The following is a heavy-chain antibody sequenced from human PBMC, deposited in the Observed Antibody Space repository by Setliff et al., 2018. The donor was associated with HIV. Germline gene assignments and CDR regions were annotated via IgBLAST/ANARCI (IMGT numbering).Heavy chain of an antibody. CDR1: GFPFSSHG. J-gene: IGHJ4*02. CDR3: ARETMYDSRGYLSHYFDY. V-gene: IGHV3-30*02. CDR2: IQYDGNTK. Sequence: GGSPRLSCVPSGFPFSSHGMHWVRQAAGEGLEWIAFIQYDGNTKEYAESVRGRFTISRDNTKNSVFLQMNSLRSDDTAVYYCARETMYDSRGYLSHYFDYWGQGTPVTVSS. D-gene: IGHD3-22*01.